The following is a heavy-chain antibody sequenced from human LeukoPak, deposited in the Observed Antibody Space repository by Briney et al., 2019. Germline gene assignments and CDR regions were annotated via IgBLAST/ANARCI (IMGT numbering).Heavy chain of an antibody. V-gene: IGHV4-39*01. CDR1: GCSFSSNNFN. D-gene: IGHD4-23*01. J-gene: IGHJ4*02. CDR2: IYYSGNSGST. Sequence: PSETLSLSCTASGCSFSSNNFNWVRIRQPPGMGLEWIVSIYYSGNSGSTYYNPSLKSRVTISVDTYKNQFSQKLRTAATTDTAVYYCARHLRWLVRVDYWGQGNLVTVSS. CDR3: ARHLRWLVRVDY.